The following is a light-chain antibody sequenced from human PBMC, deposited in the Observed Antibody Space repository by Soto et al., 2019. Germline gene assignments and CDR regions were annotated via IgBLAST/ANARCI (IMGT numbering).Light chain of an antibody. J-gene: IGLJ2*01. CDR2: DVT. CDR1: SSNVGIYNY. CDR3: CSYAGSSTFGV. Sequence: QSVLPQPRSVSGSTGQSVTISCTGTSSNVGIYNYVSWYQQNPGKAPKFMIYDVTKRPSGVPDRFSGSKSGNTASLTISGLQAEDEAEYYCCSYAGSSTFGVFGGGTKLTVL. V-gene: IGLV2-11*01.